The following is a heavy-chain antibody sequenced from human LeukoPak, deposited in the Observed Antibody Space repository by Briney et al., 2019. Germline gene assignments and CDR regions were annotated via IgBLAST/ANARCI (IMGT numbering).Heavy chain of an antibody. CDR3: AKVVHYDILTGYYNY. Sequence: GRSLRLSCAASGFTFDDYAMHWVRQAPGKGLEWVSGIRWNSGSIGYADSVKGRFTISRDNAKNSLYLQMNSLRAEDTALYYCAKVVHYDILTGYYNYWGQGTLVTVSS. V-gene: IGHV3-9*01. CDR1: GFTFDDYA. CDR2: IRWNSGSI. D-gene: IGHD3-9*01. J-gene: IGHJ4*02.